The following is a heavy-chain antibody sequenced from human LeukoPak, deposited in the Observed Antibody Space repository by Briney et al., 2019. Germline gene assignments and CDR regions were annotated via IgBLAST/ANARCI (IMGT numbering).Heavy chain of an antibody. CDR1: GYTFTSYA. CDR3: AREKITIFGVVIVDYYGMDV. D-gene: IGHD3-3*01. CDR2: INAGNGNT. Sequence: GASVKVSCKASGYTFTSYAMHWVRQAPGQRLEWMGWINAGNGNTKYSQKFQGRVTITRDTSASTAYMELSSLRSEDTAVYYCAREKITIFGVVIVDYYGMDVWGQGTTVTVSS. J-gene: IGHJ6*02. V-gene: IGHV1-3*01.